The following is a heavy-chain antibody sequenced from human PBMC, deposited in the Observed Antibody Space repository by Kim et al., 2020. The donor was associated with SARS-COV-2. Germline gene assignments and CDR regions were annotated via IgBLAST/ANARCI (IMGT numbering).Heavy chain of an antibody. Sequence: GGSLRLSCAASGFTFSSYEMNWVRQAPGKGLEWVSYISDSGSTIYYPDSVKGRFTISRDNAKNSLYLQMTSLRAEDTAVYYCARGKVFDYWGQGTLVTVSS. CDR3: ARGKVFDY. J-gene: IGHJ4*02. CDR1: GFTFSSYE. V-gene: IGHV3-48*03. CDR2: ISDSGSTI.